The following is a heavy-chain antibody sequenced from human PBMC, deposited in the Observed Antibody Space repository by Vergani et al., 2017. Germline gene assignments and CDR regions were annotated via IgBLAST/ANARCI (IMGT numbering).Heavy chain of an antibody. CDR3: ARNSSHTIFGVVSHYFDY. CDR2: ITPIIGTP. Sequence: QVQLVQSGAEVKMPGSSVKVSCKASGGTFSTYSISWLRQAPGQGLEWLGGITPIIGTPNYPQKFKGRVTVTADESTGTAYMELTSLTYEDTAVYYCARNSSHTIFGVVSHYFDYWGPGTLVTVSS. J-gene: IGHJ4*02. V-gene: IGHV1-69*01. CDR1: GGTFSTYS. D-gene: IGHD3-3*01.